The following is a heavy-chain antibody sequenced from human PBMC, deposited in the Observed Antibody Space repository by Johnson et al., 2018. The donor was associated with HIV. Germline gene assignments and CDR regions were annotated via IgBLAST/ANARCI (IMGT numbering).Heavy chain of an antibody. D-gene: IGHD6-6*01. J-gene: IGHJ3*02. CDR1: GFTFSDYT. CDR2: INSDGSST. CDR3: AKGIAAPHDAFDI. Sequence: VQLVESGGDLVQPGRSLRLSCTASGFTFSDYTMSWVRQAPGKGLVWVSRINSDGSSTSYADSVKGRFTISRDNAKNTLYLQMNSLRAEDTAVYYCAKGIAAPHDAFDIWGQGTMVTVSS. V-gene: IGHV3-74*02.